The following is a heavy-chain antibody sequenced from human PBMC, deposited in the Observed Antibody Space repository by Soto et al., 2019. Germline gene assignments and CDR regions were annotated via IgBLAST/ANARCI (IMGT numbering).Heavy chain of an antibody. J-gene: IGHJ4*02. D-gene: IGHD6-13*01. CDR3: AKDSYPGYSSHFDY. CDR2: ISYDGSNK. Sequence: QVQLVESGGGVVQPGRSLRLSCAASGFTFSSYGMHWVRQAPGKGLEWVAVISYDGSNKYYADSVKGRFTISRDNSKNTLYLQMNSLRTEDTAVYYCAKDSYPGYSSHFDYWGQGTLVTVSS. V-gene: IGHV3-30*18. CDR1: GFTFSSYG.